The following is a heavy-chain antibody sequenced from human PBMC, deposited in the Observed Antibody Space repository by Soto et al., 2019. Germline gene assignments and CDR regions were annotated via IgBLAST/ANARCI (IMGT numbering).Heavy chain of an antibody. J-gene: IGHJ4*01. D-gene: IGHD6-19*01. Sequence: HPGGSLRLSCTVSGFTFRSYAMNWVRQAPGGGLEWVSNIIGSGDSASYADSVKGRFTISRDNSKNTLFLQMDSLRVDDTATYYCVKDRAFRTVAGADRWGQGTLVTVSS. CDR1: GFTFRSYA. V-gene: IGHV3-23*01. CDR3: VKDRAFRTVAGADR. CDR2: IIGSGDSA.